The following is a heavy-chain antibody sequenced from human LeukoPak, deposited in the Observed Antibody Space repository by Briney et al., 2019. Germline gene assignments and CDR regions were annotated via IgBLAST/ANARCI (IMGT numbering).Heavy chain of an antibody. CDR3: AKREADYGGYGYFQH. CDR2: ISYDGSNK. J-gene: IGHJ1*01. CDR1: GFPFSSYG. Sequence: PGGSLRLSCAASGFPFSSYGMHWVRPAPGKGLEWVAVISYDGSNKYYADSVKGRFTISRDNSKDTLHLQMNSLRAEDTAVYYCAKREADYGGYGYFQHWGQGTLVTVSS. V-gene: IGHV3-30*18. D-gene: IGHD4-17*01.